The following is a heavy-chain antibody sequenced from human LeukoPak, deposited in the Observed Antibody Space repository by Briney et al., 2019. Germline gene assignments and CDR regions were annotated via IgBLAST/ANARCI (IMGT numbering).Heavy chain of an antibody. CDR2: IWYDGSNK. CDR1: GFTFSSYG. J-gene: IGHJ4*02. Sequence: GGSLRLSCAASGFTFSSYGTHWVRQAPGKGLEWVAVIWYDGSNKYYADSVKGRFTISRDNSKNTLYLQMNSLRAEDTAVYYCARDFHYYGSGSYVGYWGQGTLVTVSS. V-gene: IGHV3-33*01. D-gene: IGHD3-10*01. CDR3: ARDFHYYGSGSYVGY.